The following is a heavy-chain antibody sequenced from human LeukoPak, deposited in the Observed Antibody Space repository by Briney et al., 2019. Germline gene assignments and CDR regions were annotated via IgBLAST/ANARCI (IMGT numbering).Heavy chain of an antibody. CDR2: ISWNSGSI. D-gene: IGHD6-13*01. V-gene: IGHV3-9*01. CDR3: AKDIDGSSWYYFDY. J-gene: IGHJ4*02. CDR1: GFTFDDYA. Sequence: GGSLRLSCAASGFTFDDYAMPRVRQAPGKGLEWVSGISWNSGSIGYADSVKGRFTISRDNAKNSLYLQMNSLRAEDTALYYCAKDIDGSSWYYFDYWGQGTLVTVSS.